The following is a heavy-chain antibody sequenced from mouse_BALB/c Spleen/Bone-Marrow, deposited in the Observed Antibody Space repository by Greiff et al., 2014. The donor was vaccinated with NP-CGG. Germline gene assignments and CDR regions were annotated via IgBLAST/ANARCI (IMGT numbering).Heavy chain of an antibody. Sequence: VQLQQSGPELVKPGASVKMSCKASGYTFTDYIINWVKQRTGQGLEGIGEIYPGSGSIYYNEKFKGKATLTADKSSNTAYMQFSSLTSEDSAVYFCARSPNWDPYYAMDYWGQGTSVTVSS. D-gene: IGHD4-1*01. J-gene: IGHJ4*01. CDR1: GYTFTDYI. V-gene: IGHV1-77*01. CDR2: IYPGSGSI. CDR3: ARSPNWDPYYAMDY.